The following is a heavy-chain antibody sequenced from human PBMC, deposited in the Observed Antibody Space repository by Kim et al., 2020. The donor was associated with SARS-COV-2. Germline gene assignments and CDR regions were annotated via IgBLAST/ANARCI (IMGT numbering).Heavy chain of an antibody. CDR1: GFTFSSFA. CDR2: VSGSGGST. V-gene: IGHV3-23*01. D-gene: IGHD3-22*01. CDR3: ARGRGPGTCNYDGNAFNYACLLDF. Sequence: GGSLRLSCATSGFTFSSFAMSWVRQVPGKGLEWLSAVSGSGGSTYYADSVRGRFIISRDKSTNTVSLQMCSLRADDTAIYYGARGRGPGTCNYDGNAFNYACLLDFWGRGTLVTVSS. J-gene: IGHJ1*01.